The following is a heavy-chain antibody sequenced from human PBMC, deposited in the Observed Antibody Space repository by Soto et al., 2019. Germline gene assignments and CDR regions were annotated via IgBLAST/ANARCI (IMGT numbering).Heavy chain of an antibody. CDR2: IYYSGST. CDR1: GGSISSYY. D-gene: IGHD3-22*01. J-gene: IGHJ4*02. CDR3: ARVRYYYDSSGYETPYYFDY. V-gene: IGHV4-59*01. Sequence: KPSETLSLTCTVPGGSISSYYWSWIRQPPGKGLEWIGYIYYSGSTNYNPSLKSRVTISVDTSKNQFSLKLSSVTAADTAVYYCARVRYYYDSSGYETPYYFDYWGQGTLVTVSS.